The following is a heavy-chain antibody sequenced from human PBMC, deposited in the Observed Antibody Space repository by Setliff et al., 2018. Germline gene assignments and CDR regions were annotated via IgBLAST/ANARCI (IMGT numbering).Heavy chain of an antibody. V-gene: IGHV4-39*01. Sequence: SETLSLTCTVSGGSISSSLYYWAFIRQPPGKGLEWIGEIYHSGSINYNPSLKSRVTMSVDKSKNQFSLKLSSVTAADTAVYYCARMSGFLYMDVWGKGTPVTVSS. CDR3: ARMSGFLYMDV. CDR1: GGSISSSLYY. D-gene: IGHD3-3*01. CDR2: IYHSGSI. J-gene: IGHJ6*03.